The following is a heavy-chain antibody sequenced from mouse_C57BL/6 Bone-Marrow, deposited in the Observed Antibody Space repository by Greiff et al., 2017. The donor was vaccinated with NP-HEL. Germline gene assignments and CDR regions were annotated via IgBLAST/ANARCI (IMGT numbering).Heavy chain of an antibody. CDR1: GFTFSSYG. V-gene: IGHV5-6*01. CDR2: ISSGGSYT. Sequence: VQLQQSGGDLVKPGGSLKLSCAASGFTFSSYGMSWVRQTPDKRLEWVATISSGGSYTYYPDSVKGRFTISRDNAKNTLYLQMSSLKSEDTAMYYCARGITTVVAPYAMDYWGQGTSVTVSS. J-gene: IGHJ4*01. D-gene: IGHD1-1*01. CDR3: ARGITTVVAPYAMDY.